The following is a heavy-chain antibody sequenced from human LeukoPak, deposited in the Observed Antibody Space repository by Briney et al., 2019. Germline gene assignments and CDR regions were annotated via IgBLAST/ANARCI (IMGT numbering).Heavy chain of an antibody. CDR3: ARQDTRGYYVDY. CDR2: IYYSGST. D-gene: IGHD3-22*01. Sequence: SETLSLTCTVSGGSISSYYWSWIRQPPGKGLEWIGYIYYSGSTSYNPSLKSRVTISVDTSKNQFSLKLSSVTAADTAVYYCARQDTRGYYVDYWGQGTLVTVSS. V-gene: IGHV4-59*08. J-gene: IGHJ4*02. CDR1: GGSISSYY.